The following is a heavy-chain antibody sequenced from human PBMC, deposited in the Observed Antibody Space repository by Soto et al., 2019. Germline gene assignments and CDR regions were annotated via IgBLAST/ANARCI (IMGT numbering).Heavy chain of an antibody. CDR2: IIPIFGTA. CDR3: ARARITIFGVVSIFYYGMDV. CDR1: GYTFSSYA. J-gene: IGHJ6*02. Sequence: SVKVSCKASGYTFSSYAINWVRQAPGQGLEWMGGIIPIFGTANYAQKFQGRVTITADESTSTAYMELSSLRSEDTAVYYCARARITIFGVVSIFYYGMDVWGQGTTVTVSS. D-gene: IGHD3-3*01. V-gene: IGHV1-69*13.